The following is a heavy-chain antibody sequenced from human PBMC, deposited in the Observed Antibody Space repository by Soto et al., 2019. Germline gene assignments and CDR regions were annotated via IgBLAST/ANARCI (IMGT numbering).Heavy chain of an antibody. Sequence: QVQLVESGGGVVQPGRSLRLSCAASGFTCSSYAMHWVRQAPGKGLEWVAVISYDGSNKYYAVSVKGRFTISRDNSKNTLYLQMNSRRAEDTAVYYCARDKAATNYYYYGMDVWGQGTTVTVSS. D-gene: IGHD5-12*01. CDR2: ISYDGSNK. J-gene: IGHJ6*02. CDR1: GFTCSSYA. V-gene: IGHV3-30-3*01. CDR3: ARDKAATNYYYYGMDV.